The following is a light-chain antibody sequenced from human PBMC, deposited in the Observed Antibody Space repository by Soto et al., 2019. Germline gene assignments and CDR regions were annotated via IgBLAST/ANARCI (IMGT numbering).Light chain of an antibody. J-gene: IGKJ2*01. CDR3: QQYHNWHPKYT. Sequence: EIVMPQAPASLSVSPGDGATISCRASQTVASNLAWYQQKPGQGPRLLIHGASTRAAGVPARFSGSGSGTDFTLTISSLHSEDFAVYYCQQYHNWHPKYTFGQGTKLQIK. CDR1: QTVASN. V-gene: IGKV3-15*01. CDR2: GAS.